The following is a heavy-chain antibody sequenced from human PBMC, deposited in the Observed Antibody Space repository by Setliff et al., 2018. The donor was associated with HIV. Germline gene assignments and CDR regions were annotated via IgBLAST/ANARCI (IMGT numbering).Heavy chain of an antibody. J-gene: IGHJ4*02. V-gene: IGHV1-3*01. D-gene: IGHD3-3*01. CDR2: INGGNAIT. CDR3: ARSRSRYYNFWSGYYVPPFDY. CDR1: GYSFSNYA. Sequence: ASVKVSCKASGYSFSNYAIHWVRQAPGQGLEWMGWINGGNAITKFSQKFQGRVTFTRDTSASTAYMELSSPRSEDTAVYYCARSRSRYYNFWSGYYVPPFDYWGQGTLVTVSS.